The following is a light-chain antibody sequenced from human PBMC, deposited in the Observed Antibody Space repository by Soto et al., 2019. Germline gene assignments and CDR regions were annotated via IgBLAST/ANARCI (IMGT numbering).Light chain of an antibody. CDR3: SSYTSSSLYV. V-gene: IGLV2-8*01. CDR2: EVN. Sequence: QSVLTQPPSASGSPGQSVTISCTGTSSDVGGYNYVSWYQHHPGKAPKLMLYEVNTRPSGVPDRFSGSKSGNTASLTVSGLQAEDEADYYCSSYTSSSLYVFGTGTKLTVL. CDR1: SSDVGGYNY. J-gene: IGLJ1*01.